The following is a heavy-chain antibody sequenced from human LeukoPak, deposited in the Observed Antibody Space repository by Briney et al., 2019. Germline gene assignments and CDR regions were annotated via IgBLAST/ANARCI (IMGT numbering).Heavy chain of an antibody. J-gene: IGHJ4*02. V-gene: IGHV5-10-1*01. CDR2: IDASESYT. CDR1: GYSFTTYW. CDR3: ARGLRGGPSGGGLDY. D-gene: IGHD2-15*01. Sequence: GESLKISGKGSGYSFTTYWITWVRQMPGKGLEWMGRIDASESYTNYSPSFQGHVTISADKSINTAYLQWSSLKASDTAMYYCARGLRGGPSGGGLDYWGQGTLVSVSS.